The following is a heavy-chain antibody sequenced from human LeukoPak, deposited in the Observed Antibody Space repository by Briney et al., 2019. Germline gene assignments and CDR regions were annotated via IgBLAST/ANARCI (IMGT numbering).Heavy chain of an antibody. J-gene: IGHJ5*02. CDR2: ISGSGGST. CDR3: AKEQNTFGGVIVPASWFDP. CDR1: GFTFSSYA. D-gene: IGHD3-16*02. Sequence: PGGSLRLSCAASGFTFSSYAMSWVRQAPGKGLEWVSAISGSGGSTYYADSVKGRFTISRDNSKNTLYLQMNSLRAEDTAVYYCAKEQNTFGGVIVPASWFDPWGQGTLVTVSS. V-gene: IGHV3-23*01.